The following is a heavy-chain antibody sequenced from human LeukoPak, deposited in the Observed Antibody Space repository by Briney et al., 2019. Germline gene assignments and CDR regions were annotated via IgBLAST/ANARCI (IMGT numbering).Heavy chain of an antibody. CDR2: INHSGST. CDR1: GGSFSGYY. V-gene: IGHV4-34*01. Sequence: RPSETLSLTCAVYGGSFSGYYWSWIRQPPGKGLEWIGEINHSGSTNYNPSLKSRVTISVDTSKNRFSLKLSSVTAADTAVYYCARGAITMIVVEPFDPWGQGTLVTVSS. D-gene: IGHD3-22*01. J-gene: IGHJ5*02. CDR3: ARGAITMIVVEPFDP.